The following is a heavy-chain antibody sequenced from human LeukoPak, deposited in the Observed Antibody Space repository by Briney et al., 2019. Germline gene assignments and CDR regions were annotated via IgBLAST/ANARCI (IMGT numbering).Heavy chain of an antibody. CDR1: GFTFSSYG. J-gene: IGHJ4*02. CDR2: ISGSGGST. CDR3: AKYWGARRVRAYGPLDY. Sequence: PGGSLRLSCAASGFTFSSYGMSWVRQAPGRGLEWVPAISGSGGSTYYADSVKGRFTISRDNSKNTLYLQMNRLRAEDTAVYYCAKYWGARRVRAYGPLDYWGQGTLVTVSS. D-gene: IGHD3-10*01. V-gene: IGHV3-23*01.